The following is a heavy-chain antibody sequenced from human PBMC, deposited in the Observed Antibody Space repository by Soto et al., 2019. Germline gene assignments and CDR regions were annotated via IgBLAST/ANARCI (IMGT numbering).Heavy chain of an antibody. V-gene: IGHV4-4*02. D-gene: IGHD2-15*01. CDR2: MYHSGST. CDR3: ARAHCSGGSCYSVQHWFDP. CDR1: GVSISSGNW. J-gene: IGHJ5*02. Sequence: TSETLSLTCTVSGVSISSGNWWSWVRQPPGKGLEWIGEMYHSGSTNHNPSLKSRVTISVDKSKNQFSLKLSSVTAADTAVYYCARAHCSGGSCYSVQHWFDPWGQGTLVTVSS.